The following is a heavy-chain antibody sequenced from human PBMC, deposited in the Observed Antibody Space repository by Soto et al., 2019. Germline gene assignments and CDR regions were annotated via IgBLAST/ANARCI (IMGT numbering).Heavy chain of an antibody. D-gene: IGHD6-19*01. V-gene: IGHV3-23*01. CDR1: GFTFSTYA. CDR2: ISGSGGST. Sequence: EVQLLESGGGLVQPRGSLRLSCAASGFTFSTYAMSWVRQAPGKGLEWVSAISGSGGSTYYADSVKGRFTISRDNSKNTLYLQMNSLRAEDTAVYYCAKDPRIGIAVAGVFDYWGQGTLVTVSS. J-gene: IGHJ4*02. CDR3: AKDPRIGIAVAGVFDY.